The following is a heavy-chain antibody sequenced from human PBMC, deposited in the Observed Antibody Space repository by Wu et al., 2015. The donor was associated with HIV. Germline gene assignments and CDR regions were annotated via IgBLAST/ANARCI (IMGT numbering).Heavy chain of an antibody. Sequence: QVQLVQSGAEVKKPGASVKVSCKASGYTFTTYDISWVRQATGQGLEWMGWMNPNSGNTGYAQKFQGRVTMTRNTSISAAYMELSSLRSDDTAVYYCAKSAYCGGDCYSRFDSWGQGTLVTVSS. CDR1: GYTFTTYD. V-gene: IGHV1-8*01. CDR2: MNPNSGNT. CDR3: AKSAYCGGDCYSRFDS. D-gene: IGHD2-21*01. J-gene: IGHJ4*02.